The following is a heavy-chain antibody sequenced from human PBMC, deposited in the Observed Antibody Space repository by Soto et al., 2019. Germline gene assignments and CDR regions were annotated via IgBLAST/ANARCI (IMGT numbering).Heavy chain of an antibody. Sequence: EVQLVESGGGLVQPGGSLRLSCAASGFTFSSYSMNWVRQAPGMGLEWVSYISSSSSTIYYADSVKGRFTISRDNAKNSLYLQMNSLRDEDTAVYYCARGGNSRMLTFGGVRYYGLDVWGQGTTVTVSS. J-gene: IGHJ6*02. CDR3: ARGGNSRMLTFGGVRYYGLDV. CDR2: ISSSSSTI. V-gene: IGHV3-48*02. CDR1: GFTFSSYS. D-gene: IGHD3-16*01.